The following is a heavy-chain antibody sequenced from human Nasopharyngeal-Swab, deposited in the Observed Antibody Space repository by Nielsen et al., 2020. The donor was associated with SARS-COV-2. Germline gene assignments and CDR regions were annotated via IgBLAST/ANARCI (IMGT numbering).Heavy chain of an antibody. V-gene: IGHV1-18*01. D-gene: IGHD4-17*01. CDR3: ARLTSTVTTGDP. CDR1: GYTFSSYG. CDR2: ISAYSGST. Sequence: ASVKVSCKTSGYTFSSYGITWVRQAPGQGLEWMGWISAYSGSTNYAQKLQDRVTMTTDTSTSTAYMELRSLRSDDTAVYYCARLTSTVTTGDPWGQGTLVTVSS. J-gene: IGHJ5*02.